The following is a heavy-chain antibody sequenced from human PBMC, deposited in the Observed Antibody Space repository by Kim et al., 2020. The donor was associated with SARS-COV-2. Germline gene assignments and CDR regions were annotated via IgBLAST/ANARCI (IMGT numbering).Heavy chain of an antibody. CDR1: GGSISSGDYY. J-gene: IGHJ6*02. D-gene: IGHD3-9*01. V-gene: IGHV4-61*08. CDR2: IYYSGST. CDR3: ARDLRFTIFSGAYGMDV. Sequence: SETLSLTCTVSGGSISSGDYYWSWIRQPPGKGLEWIGYIYYSGSTNYNPSLKSRVTISVDTSKNQFSLKLSSVTAADTAVYYCARDLRFTIFSGAYGMDVWGQGTTVTVSS.